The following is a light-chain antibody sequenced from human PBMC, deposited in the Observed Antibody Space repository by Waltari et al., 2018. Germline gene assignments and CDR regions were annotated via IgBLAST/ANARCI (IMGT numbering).Light chain of an antibody. V-gene: IGLV2-14*03. Sequence: QSALTQPASVSGSPGQSLTISCTGSSSDIGDYNYVSWYQQYPGQAPKLILFDVTDRPSGVSPRFSGSKSGNTASLTISGLQTEDEADYYCNSYTSTSTLVFGTGTKVTVL. CDR3: NSYTSTSTLV. CDR1: SSDIGDYNY. J-gene: IGLJ1*01. CDR2: DVT.